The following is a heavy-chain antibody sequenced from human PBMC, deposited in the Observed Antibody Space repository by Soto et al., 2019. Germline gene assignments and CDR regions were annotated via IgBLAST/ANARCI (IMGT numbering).Heavy chain of an antibody. D-gene: IGHD1-7*01. CDR3: ARVSTGTTHYRWFDP. V-gene: IGHV1-2*02. CDR2: INPNSGGT. J-gene: IGHJ5*02. CDR1: GYTFTGYY. Sequence: ASVKVSCKAPGYTFTGYYMHWVRQAPGQGLEWMGWINPNSGGTNYAQKFQGRVTMTRDTSISTAYMELSRLRSDDTAVYYCARVSTGTTHYRWFDPWGQGTLVPVYS.